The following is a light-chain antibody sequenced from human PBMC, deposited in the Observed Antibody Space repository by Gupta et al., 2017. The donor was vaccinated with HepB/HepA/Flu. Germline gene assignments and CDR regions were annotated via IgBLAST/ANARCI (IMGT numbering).Light chain of an antibody. CDR3: QQRDSTPWT. Sequence: DIQMTQSPSSLSASVGDRVTITCRASQSISSSLIWYQQKPGKAPKLLIYAASSLQSGVPSRFSGSGSGTDFTLTISSLQPEDFATYYCQQRDSTPWTFGQGTKAEIK. CDR2: AAS. V-gene: IGKV1-39*01. CDR1: QSISSS. J-gene: IGKJ1*01.